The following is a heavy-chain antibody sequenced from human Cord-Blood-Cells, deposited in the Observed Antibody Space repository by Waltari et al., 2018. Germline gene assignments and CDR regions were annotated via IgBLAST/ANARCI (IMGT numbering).Heavy chain of an antibody. CDR1: GGSFSGYY. CDR3: ARGRWGSSLSSSSYWYFDL. Sequence: QVQLQQWGAGLLKPSETLSLTCAVYGGSFSGYYWSWIRQPPGKGLEWIGAINHSGSTNYNPSLKSRVTISVDTSKNQFSLRLSSVTAADTAVYYCARGRWGSSLSSSSYWYFDLWGRGTLVTVSS. CDR2: INHSGST. J-gene: IGHJ2*01. D-gene: IGHD7-27*01. V-gene: IGHV4-34*01.